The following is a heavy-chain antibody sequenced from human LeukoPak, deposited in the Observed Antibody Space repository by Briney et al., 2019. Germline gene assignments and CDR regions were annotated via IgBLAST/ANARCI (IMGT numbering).Heavy chain of an antibody. CDR3: ARARQQLYYYYGKDV. D-gene: IGHD6-13*01. Sequence: GGSLRLSCAASGFTFSSYSMNWVRQAPGKGLEWVSSISSSRSYIYYADSMKGRFTISRDNAKNSLYLQMNSLRAEDTAVYYCARARQQLYYYYGKDVWGQGTTVTVSS. J-gene: IGHJ6*02. CDR1: GFTFSSYS. CDR2: ISSSRSYI. V-gene: IGHV3-21*01.